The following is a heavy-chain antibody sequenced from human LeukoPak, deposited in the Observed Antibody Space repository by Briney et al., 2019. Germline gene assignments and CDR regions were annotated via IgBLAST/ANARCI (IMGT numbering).Heavy chain of an antibody. CDR3: ARDSTVTTFDY. CDR1: GGSISSYY. Sequence: SETLSLTCTVSGGSISSYYWSWIRQPPGKGLEWIGEINHSGSTNYNPSLKSRVTISVDTSKNQFSLKLSSVTAADTAVYYCARDSTVTTFDYWGQGTLVTVSS. D-gene: IGHD4-17*01. J-gene: IGHJ4*02. CDR2: INHSGST. V-gene: IGHV4-34*01.